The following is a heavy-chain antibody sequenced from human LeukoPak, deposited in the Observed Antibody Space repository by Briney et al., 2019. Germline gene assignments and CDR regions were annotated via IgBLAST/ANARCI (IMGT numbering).Heavy chain of an antibody. CDR3: ARRRSGSYYKNWFDP. J-gene: IGHJ5*02. D-gene: IGHD3-10*01. CDR2: MKPKRGNT. Sequence: TXXXMNWXRQAAXEGXEGMGWMKPKRGNTDYAQKLQGRVTITRKTSISTAYMELSSLRSEDTAVYYCARRRSGSYYKNWFDPRGQGTLVPVS. V-gene: IGHV1-8*01. CDR1: TXXX.